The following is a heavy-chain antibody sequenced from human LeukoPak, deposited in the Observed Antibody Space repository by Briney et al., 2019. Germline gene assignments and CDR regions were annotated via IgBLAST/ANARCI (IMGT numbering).Heavy chain of an antibody. V-gene: IGHV3-7*04. CDR3: TRVGYIDEGIDY. CDR2: IKQDGSKK. J-gene: IGHJ4*02. Sequence: GGSLRLSCAASGFTFSSYGMHWVRQAPGKGLEWVANIKQDGSKKSYVDSVKGRFTISRDDAKNSLYLQMNSLRAEDTAIYYCTRVGYIDEGIDYWGQGTLVTVSS. D-gene: IGHD5-24*01. CDR1: GFTFSSYG.